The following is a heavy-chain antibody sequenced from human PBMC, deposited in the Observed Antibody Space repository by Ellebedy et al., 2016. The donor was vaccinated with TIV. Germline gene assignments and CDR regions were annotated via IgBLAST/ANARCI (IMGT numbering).Heavy chain of an antibody. CDR3: AKTVAHEY. V-gene: IGHV3-9*01. D-gene: IGHD4-23*01. CDR1: GFTFDDYA. CDR2: ISWNSGSI. J-gene: IGHJ4*02. Sequence: PGGSLRLSCAASGFTFDDYAMHWVRQAPGKGLEWVSGISWNSGSIGYADSVKGRFTISRDNAKNSLYLQMNSLTAEDTAVYSCAKTVAHEYWGRGTLVTVSS.